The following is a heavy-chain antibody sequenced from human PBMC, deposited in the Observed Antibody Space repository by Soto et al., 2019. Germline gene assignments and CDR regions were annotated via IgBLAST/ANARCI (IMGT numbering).Heavy chain of an antibody. CDR1: GGSIRSNNW. V-gene: IGHV4-4*02. CDR2: IFHGGST. Sequence: QVQLQESGPGLVKPSGTLSLTCAVSGGSIRSNNWWGWVRQPPGKGLEWIGEIFHGGSTYYNPSLKARVTISVDKSKNQFSLKLTSVTAADTAVYYCARVYSGSYSDYWGQGTLVTVSS. J-gene: IGHJ4*02. CDR3: ARVYSGSYSDY. D-gene: IGHD1-26*01.